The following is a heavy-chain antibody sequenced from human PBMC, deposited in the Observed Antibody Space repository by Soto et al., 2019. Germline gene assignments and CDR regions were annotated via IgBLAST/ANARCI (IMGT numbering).Heavy chain of an antibody. J-gene: IGHJ6*02. CDR1: GFTFSSYA. V-gene: IGHV3-30-3*01. D-gene: IGHD6-13*01. CDR2: ISYDGSNK. Sequence: QVQLVESGGGVVQPGRSLRLSCAASGFTFSSYAMHWVRQAPGKGLEGVAVISYDGSNKYYADSVKGRFTISRDNSKNTLYLQMNSLRAEDTAVYYCARPRGSSWYYYGMDVWGQGTTVTVSS. CDR3: ARPRGSSWYYYGMDV.